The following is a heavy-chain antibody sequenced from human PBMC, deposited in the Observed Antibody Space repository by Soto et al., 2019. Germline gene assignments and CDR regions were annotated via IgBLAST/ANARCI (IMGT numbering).Heavy chain of an antibody. CDR3: SREEDGSGGSCYFYAAFYI. J-gene: IGHJ3*02. CDR1: GGTFSSYA. Sequence: QVQLVQSGAEVKKPGSSVKVSCQASGGTFSSYAISWVRQAPGQGLEWMGGIIPIFGTANYAQKFQGRVTSTADESTSTAHMELRSLRSEDTAVYYYSREEDGSGGSCYFYAAFYIWCQGTMVTVYS. D-gene: IGHD2-15*01. CDR2: IIPIFGTA. V-gene: IGHV1-69*01.